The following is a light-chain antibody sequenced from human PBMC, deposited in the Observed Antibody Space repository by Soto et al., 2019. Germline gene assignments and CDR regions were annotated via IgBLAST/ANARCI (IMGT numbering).Light chain of an antibody. CDR2: GAS. CDR3: QHYGSSPPIT. J-gene: IGKJ5*01. Sequence: EIVLTQSPGTPSLSPGERATLSCRASQSVISTYLAWYQQRPGQAPRLLIYGASSRATGIPDRFSGSGSGTDFTLTISRVEPEDFAVYYCQHYGSSPPITFGQGTRLEIK. V-gene: IGKV3-20*01. CDR1: QSVISTY.